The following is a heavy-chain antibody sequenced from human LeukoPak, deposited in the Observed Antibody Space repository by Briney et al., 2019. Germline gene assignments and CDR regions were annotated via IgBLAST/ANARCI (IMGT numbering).Heavy chain of an antibody. CDR3: ARHHPRPSGWSGELEGEAFDI. CDR1: GGSISSSSYY. Sequence: SETLSLTCTVSGGSISSSSYYWGWIRQPPGKGLEWIGSIYYSGSTYYNPSLKSRVTISVDTSKNQFSLKLSSVTAADTAVYYCARHHPRPSGWSGELEGEAFDIWGQGTMVTVSS. J-gene: IGHJ3*02. CDR2: IYYSGST. V-gene: IGHV4-39*01. D-gene: IGHD3-10*01.